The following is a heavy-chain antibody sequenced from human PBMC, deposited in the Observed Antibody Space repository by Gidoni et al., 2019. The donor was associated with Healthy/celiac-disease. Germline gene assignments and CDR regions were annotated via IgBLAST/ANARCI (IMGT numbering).Heavy chain of an antibody. CDR1: GGSISSSSYY. CDR2: IYYSGST. J-gene: IGHJ6*02. CDR3: ARHENRGDYYYYYYGMDV. Sequence: QLHLQESGPGLVKPSETLSLTCTVSGGSISSSSYYWGWLRQPPGKGLEWIGSIYYSGSTYYNPSLKSRVTISVDTSKNQFSLKLSSVTAADTAVYYCARHENRGDYYYYYYGMDVWGQGTTVTVSS. V-gene: IGHV4-39*01.